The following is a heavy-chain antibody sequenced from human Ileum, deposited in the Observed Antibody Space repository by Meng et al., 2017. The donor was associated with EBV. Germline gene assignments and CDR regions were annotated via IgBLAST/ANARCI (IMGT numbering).Heavy chain of an antibody. V-gene: IGHV4-4*02. Sequence: APRWVNPSVTSSSTCRVTDHSTIISNWLSWVRQPPGKGLEWIGEILHAGVTNYNPSLKSRVSMSVDRSRIQASLNLNSVTAADTAIYYCARGEDYTWDVWGQGILVTSPQ. D-gene: IGHD3-16*01. CDR1: DHSTIISNW. CDR3: ARGEDYTWDV. J-gene: IGHJ4*02. CDR2: ILHAGVT.